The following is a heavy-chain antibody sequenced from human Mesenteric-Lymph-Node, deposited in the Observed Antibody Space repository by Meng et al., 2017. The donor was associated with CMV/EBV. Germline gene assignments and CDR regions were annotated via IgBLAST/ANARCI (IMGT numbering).Heavy chain of an antibody. D-gene: IGHD3-22*01. CDR3: ARDFTSSYYDSNKYSPYYYDS. V-gene: IGHV1-18*01. Sequence: ASVKVSCKASGYSFTTYGLGWVRQAPGQGLEWMGWISPYNGNTHSAQRLQGRVTMTADTSTNTAYMELRSLRSDDTAVYFCARDFTSSYYDSNKYSPYYYDSWGQGTLVTVSS. J-gene: IGHJ4*02. CDR1: GYSFTTYG. CDR2: ISPYNGNT.